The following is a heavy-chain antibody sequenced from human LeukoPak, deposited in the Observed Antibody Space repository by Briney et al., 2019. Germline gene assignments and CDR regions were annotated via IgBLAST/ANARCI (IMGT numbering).Heavy chain of an antibody. J-gene: IGHJ4*02. D-gene: IGHD3-16*01. V-gene: IGHV3-21*01. CDR2: ISSSSSYI. CDR3: ARDHTWGISALAY. Sequence: GGSLRLSCAASGFTFSSYSMNWVRQAPGKGLEWVSSISSSSSYINYADSVKGRFTISRDNAKNSLYLQMSSLRAEDTAVYYCARDHTWGISALAYWGQGTLVTVSS. CDR1: GFTFSSYS.